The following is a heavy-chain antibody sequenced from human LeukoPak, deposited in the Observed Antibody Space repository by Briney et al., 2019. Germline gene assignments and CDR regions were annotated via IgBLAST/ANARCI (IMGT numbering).Heavy chain of an antibody. J-gene: IGHJ4*02. CDR2: ISYDGSNK. CDR3: AKDSSPRSGWCHFDY. D-gene: IGHD6-19*01. V-gene: IGHV3-30*18. CDR1: GFTFSSYG. Sequence: GESLRLSCAASGFTFSSYGMHWVRQAPGKALEWVAVISYDGSNKYYADSVKGRFTISRDNSKNTLYLQMTSLRAEDTAVYYCAKDSSPRSGWCHFDYWGQGTLVTVSS.